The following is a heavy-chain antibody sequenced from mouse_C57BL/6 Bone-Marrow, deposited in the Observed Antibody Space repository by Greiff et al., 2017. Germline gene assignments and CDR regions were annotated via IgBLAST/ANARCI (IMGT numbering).Heavy chain of an antibody. J-gene: IGHJ1*03. CDR3: ARPYYGNYWYFDV. CDR1: GYTFTSYW. V-gene: IGHV1-55*01. Sequence: QVQLQQPGAELVKPGASVKMSCKASGYTFTSYWITWVKQRPGQGLEWIGEIYPGSGSTNYNEKFKSKATLTVDTSSSTAYMQLSSLTSADSAVYYCARPYYGNYWYFDVWGTGTTVTVSS. D-gene: IGHD2-10*01. CDR2: IYPGSGST.